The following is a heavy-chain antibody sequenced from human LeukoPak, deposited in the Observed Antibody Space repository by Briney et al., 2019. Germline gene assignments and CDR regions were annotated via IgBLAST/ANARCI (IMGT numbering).Heavy chain of an antibody. CDR1: GGSFSGYY. CDR3: ARHRWGSSWQR. J-gene: IGHJ4*02. CDR2: INHSGST. Sequence: PSETLSLTCAVHGGSFSGYYWSWIRQPPGKGLEWIGEINHSGSTNYNPSLKSRVTISVDTSKNQFSLKLSSVTAADTAVYYCARHRWGSSWQRWGQGTLVTVSS. D-gene: IGHD6-13*01. V-gene: IGHV4-34*01.